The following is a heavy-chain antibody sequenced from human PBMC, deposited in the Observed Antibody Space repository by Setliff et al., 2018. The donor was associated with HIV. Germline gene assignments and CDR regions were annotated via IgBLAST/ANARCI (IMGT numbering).Heavy chain of an antibody. J-gene: IGHJ5*02. Sequence: PSETLSLTCTVSADSISSYSWNWIRQSPGGGLEWIGFIFSSGSTKYNPSLQSRVTMSIDTSKNQFSLRLTSVTAADTAVYYCARRIDDSGSFPDKNWFDTWGQGSLVTVSS. CDR1: ADSISSYS. V-gene: IGHV4-4*09. D-gene: IGHD3-10*01. CDR2: IFSSGST. CDR3: ARRIDDSGSFPDKNWFDT.